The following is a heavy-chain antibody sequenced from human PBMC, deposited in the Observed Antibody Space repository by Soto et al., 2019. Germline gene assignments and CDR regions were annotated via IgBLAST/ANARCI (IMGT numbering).Heavy chain of an antibody. J-gene: IGHJ4*02. D-gene: IGHD6-19*01. CDR2: INPNSGGT. CDR1: GYTFTGYY. V-gene: IGHV1-2*04. Sequence: ASVKVSCKASGYTFTGYYMHWVRQAPGQGLEWVGWINPNSGGTNYAQKFQGWVRMTRDTSISTAYMELSRLRSDDTDVYYCARPSPCSSGWSEEYYFDYWGQGTLVTVSS. CDR3: ARPSPCSSGWSEEYYFDY.